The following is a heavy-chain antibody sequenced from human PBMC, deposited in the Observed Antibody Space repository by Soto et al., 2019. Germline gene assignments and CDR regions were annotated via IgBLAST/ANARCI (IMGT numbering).Heavy chain of an antibody. CDR2: INAGNGNT. Sequence: GASVKVSCKASGYTFTSYAMHWVRQAPGQRLEWMGWINAGNGNTKYSQKFQGRVTITRDTSASTAYMELSSLRSEDTAVYYCARDLLDYGGNDYWGQGTLVTVSS. CDR3: ARDLLDYGGNDY. J-gene: IGHJ4*02. D-gene: IGHD4-17*01. V-gene: IGHV1-3*01. CDR1: GYTFTSYA.